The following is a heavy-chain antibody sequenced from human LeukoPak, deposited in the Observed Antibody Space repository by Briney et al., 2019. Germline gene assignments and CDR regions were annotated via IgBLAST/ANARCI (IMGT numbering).Heavy chain of an antibody. J-gene: IGHJ5*02. CDR3: ASTTGYSYGFGWFNP. D-gene: IGHD5-18*01. Sequence: SETLSLTCAVYGGSFSGYYWSWIRQPPGKGLEWIGEINHSGSTNYNPSLKSRVTISIDASKNQFSLKLSSVTAPDTAVYYCASTTGYSYGFGWFNPWGQGTLVTVSS. V-gene: IGHV4-34*01. CDR1: GGSFSGYY. CDR2: INHSGST.